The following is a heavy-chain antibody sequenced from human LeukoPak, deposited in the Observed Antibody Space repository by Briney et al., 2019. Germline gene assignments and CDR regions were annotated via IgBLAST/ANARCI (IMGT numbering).Heavy chain of an antibody. CDR2: IYTSGST. J-gene: IGHJ4*02. CDR1: GGSISSGSYY. Sequence: SETLSLTCTVSGGSISSGSYYWSWIRQPAGKGLEWIGRIYTSGSTNYNPSLKSRLTISKDTSKNQFSLKLSSVTAADTAVYYCARGHYGSGRHFDYWGQGTLVTVSS. V-gene: IGHV4-61*02. CDR3: ARGHYGSGRHFDY. D-gene: IGHD3-10*01.